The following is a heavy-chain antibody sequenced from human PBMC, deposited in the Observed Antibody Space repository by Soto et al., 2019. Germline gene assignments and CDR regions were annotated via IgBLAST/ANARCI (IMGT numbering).Heavy chain of an antibody. D-gene: IGHD4-17*01. CDR2: IWHDGGNK. CDR3: AKDLRVMTTVTTDPNYGMDV. Sequence: GGSLRLSCAASGFTFSSYGMHWVRQAPGKGLEWVAFIWHDGGNKFYAESVKGRFTISRDNSKNTLYLQMNSLRAEDTAVYYCAKDLRVMTTVTTDPNYGMDVWGQGTTVTVSS. J-gene: IGHJ6*02. V-gene: IGHV3-30*02. CDR1: GFTFSSYG.